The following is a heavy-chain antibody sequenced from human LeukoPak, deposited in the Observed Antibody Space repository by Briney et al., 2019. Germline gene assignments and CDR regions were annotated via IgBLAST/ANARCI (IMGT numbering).Heavy chain of an antibody. Sequence: GSVKVSCKASGYTFTGYYMHWVRQAPGQGLEWMGWINPNSGGTNYAQKFQGRVTITRDTSASTAYMELSSLRSEDMAVYYCAREGPAYSSSWYYFDYWGQGTLVTVSS. CDR3: AREGPAYSSSWYYFDY. V-gene: IGHV1-2*02. CDR2: INPNSGGT. CDR1: GYTFTGYY. D-gene: IGHD6-13*01. J-gene: IGHJ4*02.